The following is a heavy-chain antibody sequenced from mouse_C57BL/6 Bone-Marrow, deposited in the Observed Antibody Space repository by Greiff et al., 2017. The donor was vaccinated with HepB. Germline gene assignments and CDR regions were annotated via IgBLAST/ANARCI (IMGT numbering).Heavy chain of an antibody. CDR3: ASYDGYYWYFDV. J-gene: IGHJ1*03. Sequence: QVQLKESGPELVKPGASVKISCKASGYAFSSSWMNWVKQRPGKGLEWIGRIYPGDGDTNYNGKFKGKATLTADKSSSTAYMQLSSLTSEDSAVYFCASYDGYYWYFDVWGTGTTVTVSS. D-gene: IGHD2-3*01. V-gene: IGHV1-82*01. CDR1: GYAFSSSW. CDR2: IYPGDGDT.